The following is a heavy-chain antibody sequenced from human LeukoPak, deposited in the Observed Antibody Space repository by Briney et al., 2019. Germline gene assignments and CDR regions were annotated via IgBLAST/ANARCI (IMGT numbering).Heavy chain of an antibody. D-gene: IGHD1-26*01. V-gene: IGHV3-48*04. CDR3: ARVHIEGWFFDL. Sequence: TGGSLRLSCAASGFTFSSYWMSWVRQAPGKGLEWVSYISISGTTIFYTDSVKGRFTISRDNAKNSLYLQMNSLRAEDTAVYYCARVHIEGWFFDLWGRGTLVTVSS. J-gene: IGHJ2*01. CDR1: GFTFSSYW. CDR2: ISISGTTI.